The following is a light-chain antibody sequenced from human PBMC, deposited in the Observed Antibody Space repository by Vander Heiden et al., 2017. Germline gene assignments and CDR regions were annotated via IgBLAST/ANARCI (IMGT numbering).Light chain of an antibody. Sequence: DIQMTQSPSSLSASAGDRATITCRASQSISSYLNWYQQKPGKAPKLLIYAASSLQSGVPSRFSGIGSGTNFTLTISSLQPEDFATYYCQQSYSTLYTFGQGTKLEIK. CDR1: QSISSY. V-gene: IGKV1-39*01. CDR3: QQSYSTLYT. CDR2: AAS. J-gene: IGKJ2*01.